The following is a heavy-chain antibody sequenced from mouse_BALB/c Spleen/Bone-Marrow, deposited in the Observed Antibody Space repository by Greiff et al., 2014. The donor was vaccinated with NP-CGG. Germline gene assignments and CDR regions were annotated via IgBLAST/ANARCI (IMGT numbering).Heavy chain of an antibody. D-gene: IGHD1-1*01. CDR3: ARRPSFYGSSYGAMDY. J-gene: IGHJ4*01. CDR2: INPYNDGT. CDR1: GYTFTNYV. V-gene: IGHV1-14*01. Sequence: VQLQQSGPELVKPGASVKMSCKASGYTFTNYVMHWVKQKPGQGLEWIGYINPYNDGTKYNEKFKGKATLTSDKSSGTAYMELSSLTSEDSAVYYCARRPSFYGSSYGAMDYWGRGTPVTVSS.